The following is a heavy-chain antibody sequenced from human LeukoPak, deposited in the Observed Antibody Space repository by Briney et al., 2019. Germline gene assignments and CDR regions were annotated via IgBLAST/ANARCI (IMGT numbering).Heavy chain of an antibody. CDR2: IYYSGST. Sequence: PETLSLTCTVSGGSISSYYWSWIRQPPGKGLEWIGYIYYSGSTNYNPSLKSRVTISVDTSKNQFSLKLSSVTAADTAVYYCARLPTYWGQGTLVTVSS. V-gene: IGHV4-59*08. J-gene: IGHJ4*02. CDR1: GGSISSYY. CDR3: ARLPTY.